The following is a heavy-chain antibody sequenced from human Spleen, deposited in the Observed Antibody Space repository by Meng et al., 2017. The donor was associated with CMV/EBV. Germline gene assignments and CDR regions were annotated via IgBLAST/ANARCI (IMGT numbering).Heavy chain of an antibody. D-gene: IGHD1-1*01. J-gene: IGHJ4*02. CDR2: IYSGGST. CDR3: ARARTGIPYFDY. V-gene: IGHV3-53*01. CDR1: GFTVSSNY. Sequence: GGSLRLSCAASGFTVSSNYMSWVRQAPGKGLEWVSVIYSGGSTYYADSVKGRFTISRDNSKNTLYLQMNSLRAEDTAVYYCARARTGIPYFDYWGQGTLVTVSS.